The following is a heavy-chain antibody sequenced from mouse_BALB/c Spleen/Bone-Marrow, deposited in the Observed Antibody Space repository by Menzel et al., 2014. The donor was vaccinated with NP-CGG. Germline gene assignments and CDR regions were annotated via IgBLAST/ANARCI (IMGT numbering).Heavy chain of an antibody. J-gene: IGHJ4*01. V-gene: IGHV1S81*02. Sequence: QVQLQQSGAGLVKPGASVKLSCKASGYTFTSYYIYWVKQRPGQGLEWIGEINPSNGGTRFNEKFKSKATLTVDKSSSTAYMQLSSLTSEDSAVYYCTRSRRAMDYWGQGTSVTVSP. CDR2: INPSNGGT. CDR3: TRSRRAMDY. CDR1: GYTFTSYY. D-gene: IGHD2-12*01.